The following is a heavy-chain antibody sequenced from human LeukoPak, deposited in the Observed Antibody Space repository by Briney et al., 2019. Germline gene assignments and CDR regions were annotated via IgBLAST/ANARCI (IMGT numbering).Heavy chain of an antibody. Sequence: PGGSLRLSCAASGFSFSTYGMHWVRQAPGKGLEWVAIIWYDGSNKYYGDSVKGRFTISRDNSKNTLYLQMNSLRAEDTALYYCARTGSCGRVCYDKTFFDYWGQGTLVTVSS. CDR1: GFSFSTYG. CDR2: IWYDGSNK. D-gene: IGHD2-21*02. CDR3: ARTGSCGRVCYDKTFFDY. J-gene: IGHJ4*02. V-gene: IGHV3-33*01.